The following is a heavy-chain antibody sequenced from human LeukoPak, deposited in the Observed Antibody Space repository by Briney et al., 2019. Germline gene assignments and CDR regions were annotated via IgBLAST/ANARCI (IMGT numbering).Heavy chain of an antibody. Sequence: PGGSLRLSCAASGFTFSSYAMHWVRQAPGNGLEWVATISYHGSTKYYADSVKGRFTISRDNSKNTLYLQMNSLRAEDTAVYYCARDGGSSSPYYYYYGMDVWGQGTTVTVSS. CDR2: ISYHGSTK. D-gene: IGHD6-6*01. J-gene: IGHJ6*02. V-gene: IGHV3-30-3*01. CDR3: ARDGGSSSPYYYYYGMDV. CDR1: GFTFSSYA.